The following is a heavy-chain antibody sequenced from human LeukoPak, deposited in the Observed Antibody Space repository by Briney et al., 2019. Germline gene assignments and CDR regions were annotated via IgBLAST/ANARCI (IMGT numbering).Heavy chain of an antibody. CDR2: INAGNGNT. Sequence: ASVKVSCKASGYTFISYTMHWVRQAPGQRLEWMGWINAGNGNTKYSQKFQGRVTITRDTSANTAYMELSSLRSEDTAMYYCARDGPGRGSIALDYWGQGTLVTVSS. V-gene: IGHV1-3*01. CDR1: GYTFISYT. CDR3: ARDGPGRGSIALDY. J-gene: IGHJ4*02. D-gene: IGHD2-21*01.